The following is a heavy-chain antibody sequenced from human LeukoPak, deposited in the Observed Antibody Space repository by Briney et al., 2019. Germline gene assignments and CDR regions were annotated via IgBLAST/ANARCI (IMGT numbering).Heavy chain of an antibody. D-gene: IGHD3-10*01. J-gene: IGHJ4*02. V-gene: IGHV3-13*01. Sequence: PGGSLRLSSAASGFTFSAYDMNWVRQATGKGLEWVSAIGTTDDTYYPGSMKGRFTISRENAKNSLYLQMNSLTAGDTAVYYCVRDGGRLNFGNGASFDYWGQGTLVTASS. CDR2: IGTTDDT. CDR1: GFTFSAYD. CDR3: VRDGGRLNFGNGASFDY.